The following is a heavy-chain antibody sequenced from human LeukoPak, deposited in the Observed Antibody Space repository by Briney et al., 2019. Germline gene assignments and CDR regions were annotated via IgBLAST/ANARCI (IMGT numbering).Heavy chain of an antibody. CDR2: ISAYNGNT. Sequence: ASVKVSCKASGYTFTSYGISWVRQAPGQGREWVGWISAYNGNTKYAQKLQGRVTMTTDTSTSTAYMELRSLRSDDTAVYYCARGGDYYDSSGYFLLFDYWGQGTLVTVPS. CDR1: GYTFTSYG. D-gene: IGHD3-22*01. V-gene: IGHV1-18*01. J-gene: IGHJ4*02. CDR3: ARGGDYYDSSGYFLLFDY.